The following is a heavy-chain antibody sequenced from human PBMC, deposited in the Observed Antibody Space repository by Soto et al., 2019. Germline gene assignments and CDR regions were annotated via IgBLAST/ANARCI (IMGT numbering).Heavy chain of an antibody. Sequence: EASVKVSCKASGYSFTSYSISWVRQAPGQGLEWMGWINVYNDRTNYAQNLQGRLTLTTDRPTTTAYMELRSLGPDDTAVYYCAREGGYGDYQDAAFDIWGQGTLVTVSS. J-gene: IGHJ3*02. CDR1: GYSFTSYS. V-gene: IGHV1-18*01. CDR3: AREGGYGDYQDAAFDI. D-gene: IGHD4-17*01. CDR2: INVYNDRT.